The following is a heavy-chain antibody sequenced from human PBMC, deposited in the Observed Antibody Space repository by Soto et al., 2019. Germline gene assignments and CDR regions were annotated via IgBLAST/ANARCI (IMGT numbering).Heavy chain of an antibody. CDR1: GGSIGSYF. CDR3: AGGRSHDYEDVSDALEI. CDR2: IYYRGNT. J-gene: IGHJ3*02. D-gene: IGHD4-17*01. Sequence: QVQLLESGPGLVKPSETLSLTCTVSGGSIGSYFWNWIRQPPGSGLEWIGYIYYRGNTNCNPSLKRRVAISVDPAKSQLSMKLDYVISAETAICYCAGGRSHDYEDVSDALEIWGQGTVVTVSS. V-gene: IGHV4-59*01.